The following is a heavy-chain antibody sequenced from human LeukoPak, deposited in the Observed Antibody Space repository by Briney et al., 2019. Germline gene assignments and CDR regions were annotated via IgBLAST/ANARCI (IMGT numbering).Heavy chain of an antibody. V-gene: IGHV3-13*01. Sequence: GGSLRLSCTASGFTLGSHDMHWVRQIPGHGLEWVAAVSSGFHAFFADSVQGRFTVSREDARNSLYLQMNSLRAGDTAVYYCVREARGYHYTYFDYWGQGTLVTVSS. CDR1: GFTLGSHD. CDR3: VREARGYHYTYFDY. D-gene: IGHD5-18*01. CDR2: VSSGFHA. J-gene: IGHJ4*02.